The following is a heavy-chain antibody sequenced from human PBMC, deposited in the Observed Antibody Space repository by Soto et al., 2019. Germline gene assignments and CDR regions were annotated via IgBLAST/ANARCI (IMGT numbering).Heavy chain of an antibody. CDR1: GFTFSSYG. CDR3: ARVIWPHMYDFDY. CDR2: IWYDGSNK. J-gene: IGHJ4*02. V-gene: IGHV3-33*01. Sequence: QVQLVESGGGVVQPGRSLRLSCAASGFTFSSYGMHWVRQAPGKGLEWVAVIWYDGSNKYYADSVKGRFTISRDNSNNTLYLQMNSLRAEDTAVYYCARVIWPHMYDFDYWGQGTLVTVSS. D-gene: IGHD2-15*01.